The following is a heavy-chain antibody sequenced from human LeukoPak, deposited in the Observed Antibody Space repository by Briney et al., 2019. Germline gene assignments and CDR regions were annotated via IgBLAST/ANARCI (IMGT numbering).Heavy chain of an antibody. Sequence: GSLRLSCAASGSTFDDHGMSWVRQVSGKGLEWVAGINWNGGSTGYGDSVKGRFTISRDNAKNSLFLQMNRLRVEDTALYYCAMGDSSGWYFDYWGQGTLVTVSS. V-gene: IGHV3-20*04. CDR2: INWNGGST. CDR1: GSTFDDHG. J-gene: IGHJ4*02. D-gene: IGHD6-19*01. CDR3: AMGDSSGWYFDY.